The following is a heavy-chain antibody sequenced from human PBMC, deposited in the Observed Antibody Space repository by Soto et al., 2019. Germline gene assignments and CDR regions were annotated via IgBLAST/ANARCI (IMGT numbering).Heavy chain of an antibody. D-gene: IGHD2-15*01. V-gene: IGHV4-34*01. J-gene: IGHJ6*03. CDR1: GGPFSGYY. CDR2: INHSGST. CDR3: ARGANCSGGSCYDRHYYMDV. Sequence: SETLSLTCAVYGGPFSGYYWSWIRQPPGKGLEWIGEINHSGSTNYNPSLKSRVTISVDTSKNQFSLKLSSVTAADTAVYYCARGANCSGGSCYDRHYYMDVWGKGTTVTVSS.